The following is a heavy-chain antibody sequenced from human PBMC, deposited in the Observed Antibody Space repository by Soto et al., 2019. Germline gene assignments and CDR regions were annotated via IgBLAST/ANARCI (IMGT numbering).Heavy chain of an antibody. D-gene: IGHD3-3*02. V-gene: IGHV1-18*01. Sequence: QVQLVQSGAEVKKPGASVKVSCKGSGFTFSNYGFNWVRQAPGQGLEWVGWVSAYNGYTKSAQNFQDRLIMTTDTTTNSAYMELRGLRRDDTALYYCARGTSIAAPEGPWGQGTLVTVSS. CDR1: GFTFSNYG. J-gene: IGHJ4*02. CDR2: VSAYNGYT. CDR3: ARGTSIAAPEGP.